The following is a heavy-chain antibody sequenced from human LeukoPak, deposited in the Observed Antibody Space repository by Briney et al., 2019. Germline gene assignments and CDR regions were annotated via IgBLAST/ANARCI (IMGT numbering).Heavy chain of an antibody. Sequence: SETLSLTCTVSGGSISSYYWSWIRQPPGKGLEWIGYIYYSGSTNYNPSLKSRVTISVDTSKNQFSLKLSSETAADTAVYYCARDLPYCGGDCYSGYDAFDIWGQGTMVTVSS. CDR3: ARDLPYCGGDCYSGYDAFDI. CDR2: IYYSGST. D-gene: IGHD2-21*01. CDR1: GGSISSYY. V-gene: IGHV4-59*01. J-gene: IGHJ3*02.